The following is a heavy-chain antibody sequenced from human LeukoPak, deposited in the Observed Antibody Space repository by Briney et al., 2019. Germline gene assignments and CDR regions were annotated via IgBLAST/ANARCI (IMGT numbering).Heavy chain of an antibody. CDR1: GYTFIGCY. Sequence: ASVKVSCKASGYTFIGCYLHWVRQAPGQGLEWMGWISPNTGDTNYAQNFQGRVTMTRDTSITTAYMELSSLRSDDTAAYYCARDSPAVSGRYNSWGQGTLVTLSS. CDR2: ISPNTGDT. D-gene: IGHD6-19*01. CDR3: ARDSPAVSGRYNS. V-gene: IGHV1-2*02. J-gene: IGHJ4*02.